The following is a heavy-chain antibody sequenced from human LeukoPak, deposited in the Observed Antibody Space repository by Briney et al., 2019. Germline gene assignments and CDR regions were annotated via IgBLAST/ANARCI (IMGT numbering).Heavy chain of an antibody. V-gene: IGHV4-59*01. CDR1: GGSISSYY. CDR2: IYYSGSA. Sequence: SETLSLTCTVSGGSISSYYWSWIRQPPGKGLEWIGYIYYSGSANYNPSLKSRVTISVDTSKNQFPLKLSSVTAADTAVYYCARGGSSYLSRYFDLWGRGTLVTVSS. CDR3: ARGGSSYLSRYFDL. D-gene: IGHD6-13*01. J-gene: IGHJ2*01.